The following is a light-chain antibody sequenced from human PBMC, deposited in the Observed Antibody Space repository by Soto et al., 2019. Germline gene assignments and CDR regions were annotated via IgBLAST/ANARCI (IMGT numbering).Light chain of an antibody. CDR1: QGISNY. CDR3: QKHTNVPA. V-gene: IGKV1-27*01. Sequence: DIPMTQSPSSLSASVGDRVTITCRASQGISNYLAWYQQIPGKVPKLLISAASTLQSGVPSRFSGSASGTDFTLTFSSLQPEDVTTYDCQKHTNVPAFGGGTKVEIK. CDR2: AAS. J-gene: IGKJ4*01.